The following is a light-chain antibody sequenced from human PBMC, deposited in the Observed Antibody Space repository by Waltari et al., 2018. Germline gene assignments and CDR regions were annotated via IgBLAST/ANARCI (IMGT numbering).Light chain of an antibody. J-gene: IGLJ3*02. V-gene: IGLV1-44*01. Sequence: QSVLTQPPSASGTPGQRVTISCSGSSSDIGRNTVNWYQQLPGTAPKLLIYSNKQRPAGVPDRCSGAKSGTSASLAISGLQSEDEADYYCATWDDSLDTPVFGGGTKLTVL. CDR1: SSDIGRNT. CDR3: ATWDDSLDTPV. CDR2: SNK.